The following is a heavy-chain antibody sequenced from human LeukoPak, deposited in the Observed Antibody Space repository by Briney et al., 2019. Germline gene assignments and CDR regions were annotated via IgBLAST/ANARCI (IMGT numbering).Heavy chain of an antibody. CDR1: GFTSRSYW. J-gene: IGHJ5*02. CDR2: IKQDGSEK. V-gene: IGHV3-7*01. CDR3: AGGSGYLITS. D-gene: IGHD3-9*01. Sequence: PGGSLRLSCAATGFTSRSYWMNWVRQAPGKGLEWLAIIKQDGSEKHYKGSVEGRFTISRDNAKNSLHLQMNSLRAEDTAVYYWAGGSGYLITSWGQGTLVTVSS.